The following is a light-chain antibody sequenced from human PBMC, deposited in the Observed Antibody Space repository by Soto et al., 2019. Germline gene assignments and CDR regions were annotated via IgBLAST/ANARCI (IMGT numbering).Light chain of an antibody. CDR2: DVS. J-gene: IGLJ2*01. Sequence: QSALTQPASVSGSPGQSITISCTGTSSDVGGYNYVSWYQQHPGKAPKLMIYDVSNRPSGVSNRFSGSKSGNTASLTISGLQAEDEAGYYFSSYTSSSVVFGGGTKLTVL. CDR1: SSDVGGYNY. V-gene: IGLV2-14*01. CDR3: SSYTSSSVV.